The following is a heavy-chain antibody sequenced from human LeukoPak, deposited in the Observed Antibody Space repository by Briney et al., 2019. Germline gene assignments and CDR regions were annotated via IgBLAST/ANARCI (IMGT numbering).Heavy chain of an antibody. V-gene: IGHV4-61*02. Sequence: ASETLSLTCTVSGGSISSGSYYWSWIRQPAGKGLEWIGRIYTSGSTNYNPSLKSRVTMSVDTSKSQFSLKLSSVTAADTAVYYCARDDYGGNADYWGQGTLVTVSS. D-gene: IGHD4-23*01. CDR1: GGSISSGSYY. CDR2: IYTSGST. CDR3: ARDDYGGNADY. J-gene: IGHJ4*02.